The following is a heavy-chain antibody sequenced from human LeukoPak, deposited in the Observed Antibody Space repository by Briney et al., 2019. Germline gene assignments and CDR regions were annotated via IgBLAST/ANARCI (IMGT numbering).Heavy chain of an antibody. Sequence: SEPLSLTCTVSGGSISSSSYYWVWIRQPPGKGLEWIGSLYYSGSTHYKPSLKSRVAIFVDTSKNQFSLRLSSVTAADAAVYYCARNYYDGSGYYFWGQGTQVTVSS. CDR3: ARNYYDGSGYYF. D-gene: IGHD3-22*01. J-gene: IGHJ4*02. CDR1: GGSISSSSYY. CDR2: LYYSGST. V-gene: IGHV4-39*01.